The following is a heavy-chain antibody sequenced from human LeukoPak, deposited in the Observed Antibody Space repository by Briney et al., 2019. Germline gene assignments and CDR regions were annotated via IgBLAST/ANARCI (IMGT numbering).Heavy chain of an antibody. Sequence: EGSLRLSCAASGFTFSGSAMHWVRQASGKGLEWVGRIRSKANSYATAYAASVKGRFTISRDDSKNTAYLQMNSLKTEDTAVYYCAREKYSSSGGYFDYWGQGTLVTVSS. J-gene: IGHJ4*02. CDR1: GFTFSGSA. CDR2: IRSKANSYAT. D-gene: IGHD6-13*01. V-gene: IGHV3-73*01. CDR3: AREKYSSSGGYFDY.